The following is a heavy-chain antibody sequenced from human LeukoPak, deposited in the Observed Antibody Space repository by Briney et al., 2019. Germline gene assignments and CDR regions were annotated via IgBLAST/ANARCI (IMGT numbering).Heavy chain of an antibody. CDR1: GGSISSGAYS. J-gene: IGHJ6*02. Sequence: SQPLSLTCAVSGGSISSGAYSWSWIRQPPGKGLEWIGYIYHSGSTYYNPSLKSRVTISVDRSKNHFSLRLSSVTAADTAVYYCAGLHDSSGYYPEYNGMDVWGQGTTVTVSS. D-gene: IGHD3-22*01. V-gene: IGHV4-30-2*01. CDR2: IYHSGST. CDR3: AGLHDSSGYYPEYNGMDV.